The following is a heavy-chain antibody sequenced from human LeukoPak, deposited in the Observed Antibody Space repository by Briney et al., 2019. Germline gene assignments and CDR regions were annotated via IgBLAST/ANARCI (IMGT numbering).Heavy chain of an antibody. CDR1: GFTFSDYY. J-gene: IGHJ4*02. CDR3: ARDSDVVPAYYFDY. D-gene: IGHD2-2*01. Sequence: KPGGSLRLSCAASGFTFSDYYMSWIRQAPGKGLEWVSYISSSGSTIYYADSVKGRFTIFRDNAKNSLYLQMNSLRAEDTAVYYCARDSDVVPAYYFDYWGQGTLVTVSS. CDR2: ISSSGSTI. V-gene: IGHV3-11*04.